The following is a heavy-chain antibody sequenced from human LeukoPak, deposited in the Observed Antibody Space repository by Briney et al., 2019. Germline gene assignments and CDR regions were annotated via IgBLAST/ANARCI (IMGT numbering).Heavy chain of an antibody. Sequence: GGSLRLSCAASGFTFSSYSMNWVRQAPGKGREWVSYISSSSSTIYYADSVKGRFTISRDNAKNSLYLQMNSLRAEDTAVYYCARFSSSWIYYFDYWGQGTLVTVSS. CDR3: ARFSSSWIYYFDY. CDR2: ISSSSSTI. V-gene: IGHV3-48*01. J-gene: IGHJ4*02. D-gene: IGHD6-13*01. CDR1: GFTFSSYS.